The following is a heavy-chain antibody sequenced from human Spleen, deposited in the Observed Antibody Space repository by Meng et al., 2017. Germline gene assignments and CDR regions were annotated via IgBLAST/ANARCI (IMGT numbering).Heavy chain of an antibody. CDR1: GGSFSGYY. CDR3: ARSSPYSSSWYDY. J-gene: IGHJ4*02. CDR2: INHSGST. Sequence: SETLSLTCAVYGGSFSGYYWSWIRQPPGKGLEWIGEINHSGSTNYNPSLKSRVTMSVDTSKNQFSLKLSSVTAADTAVYYCARSSPYSSSWYDYWGQGTLVTVSS. V-gene: IGHV4-34*01. D-gene: IGHD6-13*01.